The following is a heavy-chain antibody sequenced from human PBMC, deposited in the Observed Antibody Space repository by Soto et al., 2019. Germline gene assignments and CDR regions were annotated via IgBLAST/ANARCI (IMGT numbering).Heavy chain of an antibody. J-gene: IGHJ6*02. V-gene: IGHV3-48*02. CDR3: ARDQPRNSYYYGMDV. Sequence: GGSLRLSCVASGFTFSSYSMNWVRQAPGKGLEWVSYISSSSSTIYYADSVKGRFTISRDNAKNSLYLQMNSLRDEDTAVYYCARDQPRNSYYYGMDVWGQGTTVTVSS. CDR1: GFTFSSYS. CDR2: ISSSSSTI.